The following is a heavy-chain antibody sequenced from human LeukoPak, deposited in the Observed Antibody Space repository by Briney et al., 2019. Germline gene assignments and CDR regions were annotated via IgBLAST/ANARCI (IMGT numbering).Heavy chain of an antibody. D-gene: IGHD3-10*01. J-gene: IGHJ6*03. CDR1: GLTFSNYW. CDR3: AKVGPSLVRGLIRGGARYYYNYMDV. V-gene: IGHV3-7*03. CDR2: IKHDGSEK. Sequence: GGSLRLSCAASGLTFSNYWMSWVRQAPGKGLEWVASIKHDGSEKYYVDSVKGRFAISRDTSKNTLYLQMNSLRAEDTAVYYCAKVGPSLVRGLIRGGARYYYNYMDVWGKGTTVTISS.